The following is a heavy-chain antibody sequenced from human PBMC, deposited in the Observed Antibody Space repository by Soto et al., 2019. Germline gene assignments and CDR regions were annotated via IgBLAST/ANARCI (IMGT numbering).Heavy chain of an antibody. J-gene: IGHJ4*02. Sequence: QVQLVQSGAEVKKPGASVKVSCRAYGYTFTNYYIHWVRQAPGQGLEWLAIFNPTSGSTIYAQEFKGIVSLTKDTTTSTVHMELSSLRYEDTAMFYSARDLAAGDNWGPGTLVTVSS. D-gene: IGHD6-13*01. CDR1: GYTFTNYY. V-gene: IGHV1-46*01. CDR2: FNPTSGST. CDR3: ARDLAAGDN.